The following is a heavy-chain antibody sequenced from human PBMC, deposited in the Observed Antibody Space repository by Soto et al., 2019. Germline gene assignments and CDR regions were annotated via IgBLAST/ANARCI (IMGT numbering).Heavy chain of an antibody. CDR2: IHYSGTT. CDR3: AAGEASSRNLAPYYLDF. J-gene: IGHJ4*02. Sequence: SETLSLTCTVSGGSMRNYFWTWIRQPPGKGLEWIGYIHYSGTTSFFPSYNPSLRSRVTISEDTSKNQFSLKLLSVTTADTAVYFCAAGEASSRNLAPYYLDFWGQETLVTVSS. CDR1: GGSMRNYF. D-gene: IGHD6-13*01. V-gene: IGHV4-59*01.